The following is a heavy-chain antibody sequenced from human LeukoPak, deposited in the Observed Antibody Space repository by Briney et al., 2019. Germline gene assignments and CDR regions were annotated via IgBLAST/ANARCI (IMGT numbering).Heavy chain of an antibody. D-gene: IGHD4-17*01. CDR1: GYTFTSYG. Sequence: ASVKVSCKASGYTFTSYGISWVRQAPGQGLEWMGWISAYNGYTNYAQKLQGRVTMTTDTSTSTAYMELRSLRSDDTAVYYCARVHDYGDYIRDAFDIWGQGTMVTVSS. V-gene: IGHV1-18*01. CDR2: ISAYNGYT. J-gene: IGHJ3*02. CDR3: ARVHDYGDYIRDAFDI.